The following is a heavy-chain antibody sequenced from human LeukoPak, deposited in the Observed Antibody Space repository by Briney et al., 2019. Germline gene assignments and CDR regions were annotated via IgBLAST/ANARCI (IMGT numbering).Heavy chain of an antibody. CDR2: ISWNSGSI. J-gene: IGHJ3*02. D-gene: IGHD3-10*01. Sequence: GGSLRLSCAASGFTFDDYAMHWVRQAPGKGLEWVSGISWNSGSIGYADSVKGRFTISRDNAKNSLYLQMNSLRAEDTALYYCAKRGLWFGELDSDALDIWGQGTMVTVSS. CDR1: GFTFDDYA. CDR3: AKRGLWFGELDSDALDI. V-gene: IGHV3-9*01.